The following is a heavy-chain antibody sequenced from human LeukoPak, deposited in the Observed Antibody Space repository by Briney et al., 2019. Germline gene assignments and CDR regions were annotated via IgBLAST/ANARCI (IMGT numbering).Heavy chain of an antibody. J-gene: IGHJ4*02. CDR3: ARAYGSGWNKLDY. D-gene: IGHD6-19*01. V-gene: IGHV7-4-1*02. Sequence: ASVKVSCKASGYTFTNYTINWVRQAPGQGLEWMGWININTGNPTYAQGFTGRFVFSLDTSVSTAYLQISSLKTEDTAVYYCARAYGSGWNKLDYWGQGTLVTVSS. CDR1: GYTFTNYT. CDR2: ININTGNP.